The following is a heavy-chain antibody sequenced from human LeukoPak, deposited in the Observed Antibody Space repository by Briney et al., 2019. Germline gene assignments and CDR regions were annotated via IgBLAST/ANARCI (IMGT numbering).Heavy chain of an antibody. V-gene: IGHV1-2*02. D-gene: IGHD3-22*01. Sequence: ASVKVSCKASGYTFTGYYMHWVRQAPGQGLEWMGWINPNSGGTNYAQKFQGRVTMTRDTPISTAYMELSRLRSDDTAVYYCARENSYYYDSSGLDYWGQGTLVTVSS. CDR2: INPNSGGT. CDR3: ARENSYYYDSSGLDY. CDR1: GYTFTGYY. J-gene: IGHJ4*02.